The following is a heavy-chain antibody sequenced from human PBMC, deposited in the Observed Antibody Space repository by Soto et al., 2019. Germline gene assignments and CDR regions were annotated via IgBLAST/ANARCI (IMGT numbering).Heavy chain of an antibody. D-gene: IGHD3-10*01. CDR2: ISYAGST. V-gene: IGHV4-31*03. Sequence: QVQLQESGPGLVKPSQTLSLTCTVSGGSINSGGYCWSWIRQHPGKGLDWIGCISYAGSTSYNPALKSRVTVSVDTSKTQFSLKLTPVTAADTDVYYCSRGILVWGQGALIAVSS. CDR1: GGSINSGGYC. CDR3: SRGILV. J-gene: IGHJ4*02.